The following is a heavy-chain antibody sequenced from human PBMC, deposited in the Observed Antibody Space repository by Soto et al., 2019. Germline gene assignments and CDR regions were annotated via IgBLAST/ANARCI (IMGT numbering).Heavy chain of an antibody. CDR3: ARDGHSYYDSSGYYGFDY. Sequence: ASVKVSCKASGYPFTSYDINWVRQATGQGLEWMGWMNPNSGNTGYAQKFQGRVTMTRNTSISTTYMELSSLRSEDTAVYYCARDGHSYYDSSGYYGFDYWGQGTRVTVSS. D-gene: IGHD3-22*01. CDR1: GYPFTSYD. J-gene: IGHJ4*02. V-gene: IGHV1-8*01. CDR2: MNPNSGNT.